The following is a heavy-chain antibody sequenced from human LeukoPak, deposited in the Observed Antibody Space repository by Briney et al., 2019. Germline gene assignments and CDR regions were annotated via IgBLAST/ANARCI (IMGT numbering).Heavy chain of an antibody. J-gene: IGHJ4*02. CDR1: GFTFSSYG. CDR3: ARDRDYGGQANYFDY. Sequence: GGSLRLSCAASGFTFSSYGMHWVRQAPGKGLEWVAVIWYDGSNKYYADSVKGRFTISRDNSKNTLYLQMNSLRAEDTAVYYCARDRDYGGQANYFDYWGQGTLVTVSS. D-gene: IGHD4-23*01. CDR2: IWYDGSNK. V-gene: IGHV3-33*01.